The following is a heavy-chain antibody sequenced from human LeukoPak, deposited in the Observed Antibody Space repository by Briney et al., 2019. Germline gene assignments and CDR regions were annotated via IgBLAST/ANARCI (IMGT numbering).Heavy chain of an antibody. Sequence: ASVKVSCKASGGTFSSYAISWVRQAPGQGLEWMGGIIPTFGTANYAQKFQGRVTITADESTSTAYMELSSLRSEDTAVYYCAKTLRFLKATHAFDIRGQGTMVTVSS. J-gene: IGHJ3*02. CDR1: GGTFSSYA. CDR3: AKTLRFLKATHAFDI. D-gene: IGHD3-3*01. CDR2: IIPTFGTA. V-gene: IGHV1-69*13.